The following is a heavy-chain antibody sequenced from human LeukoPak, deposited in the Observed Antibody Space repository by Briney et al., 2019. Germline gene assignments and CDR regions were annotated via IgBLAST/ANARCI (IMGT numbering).Heavy chain of an antibody. V-gene: IGHV1-69*13. CDR2: IIPIFGTA. D-gene: IGHD6-13*01. CDR3: AATRIAAAGTGGEYFQH. Sequence: ASVKVSCKASGGTFSSYAISWVRQAPEQGLEWMGGIIPIFGTANYAQKFQGRVTITADESTSTAYMELSSLRSEDTAVYYCAATRIAAAGTGGEYFQHWGQGTLVTVSS. CDR1: GGTFSSYA. J-gene: IGHJ1*01.